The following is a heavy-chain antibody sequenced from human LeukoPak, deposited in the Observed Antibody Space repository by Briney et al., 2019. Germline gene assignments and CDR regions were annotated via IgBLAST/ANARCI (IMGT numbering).Heavy chain of an antibody. CDR2: IYPGDSDT. J-gene: IGHJ3*02. CDR1: GSSFTSYW. CDR3: ARPTRITIFGVVINDAFDI. D-gene: IGHD3-3*01. V-gene: IGHV5-51*01. Sequence: GESLQISCQGSGSSFTSYWISWGRQMPGKGLEWMGIIYPGDSDTRYSPSFQGQVTISADKSISTAYLQWSSLKASDTAMYYSARPTRITIFGVVINDAFDIWGQGTMVTVSS.